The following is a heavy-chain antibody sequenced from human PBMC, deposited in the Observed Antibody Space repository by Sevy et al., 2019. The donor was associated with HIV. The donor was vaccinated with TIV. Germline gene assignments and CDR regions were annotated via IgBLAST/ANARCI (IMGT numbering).Heavy chain of an antibody. Sequence: GGSLRLSCAASGFTFSSYSMNWVRQAPGKGLEWVSYISSSSSTIYYADSVKGRFTISRDNAKNSLYLQMNSLRAEDTAVYYCAREGQRDGSNYYYYYYMDVWGKGTTVTVSS. V-gene: IGHV3-48*01. CDR2: ISSSSSTI. D-gene: IGHD5-12*01. CDR3: AREGQRDGSNYYYYYYMDV. J-gene: IGHJ6*03. CDR1: GFTFSSYS.